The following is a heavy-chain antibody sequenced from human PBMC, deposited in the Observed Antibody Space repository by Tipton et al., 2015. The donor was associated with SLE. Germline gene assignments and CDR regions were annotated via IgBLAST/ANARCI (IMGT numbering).Heavy chain of an antibody. V-gene: IGHV4-34*01. J-gene: IGHJ4*02. CDR1: GGSFSGYY. CDR3: ASPGYSSD. D-gene: IGHD6-25*01. Sequence: TLSLTCAVYGGSFSGYYWNWIRQPPGKGLEWVGEINHSGSTNYNPSLKSRVTISVDTSKNQFSLKLSSVTAADTAVYYCASPGYSSDWGQGTLVPVSS. CDR2: INHSGST.